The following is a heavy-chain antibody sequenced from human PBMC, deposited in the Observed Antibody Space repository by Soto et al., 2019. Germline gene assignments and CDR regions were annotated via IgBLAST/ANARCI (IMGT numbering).Heavy chain of an antibody. V-gene: IGHV1-3*01. Sequence: GASVKFSCKASGYTFTHYALHWVRQAPGQGLEWVGWINVGNGNSEYSQTFQSRVTITRDTSANIAYLELRSLTSEDTAVYYCARDILSVSNYSPFLDYWGQGTLVTVSS. CDR3: ARDILSVSNYSPFLDY. CDR2: INVGNGNS. D-gene: IGHD4-4*01. J-gene: IGHJ4*02. CDR1: GYTFTHYA.